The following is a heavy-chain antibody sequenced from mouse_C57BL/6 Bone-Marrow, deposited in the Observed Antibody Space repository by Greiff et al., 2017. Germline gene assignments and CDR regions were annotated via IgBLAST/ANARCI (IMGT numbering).Heavy chain of an antibody. V-gene: IGHV1-82*01. CDR1: GYAFSSSW. J-gene: IGHJ2*01. CDR2: IYPGDGYT. Sequence: QVQLQQSGPELVKPGASVKISCKASGYAFSSSWMNWVKQRPGKGLEWIGRIYPGDGYTNYNGKFKGKATLTADKSSSTAYMQLSSLTSEDSAVYFCAEREKAGKEYFDYWGQGTTLTVSS. D-gene: IGHD4-1*01. CDR3: AEREKAGKEYFDY.